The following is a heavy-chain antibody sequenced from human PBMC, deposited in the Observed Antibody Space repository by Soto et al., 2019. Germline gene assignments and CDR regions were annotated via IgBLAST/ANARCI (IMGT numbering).Heavy chain of an antibody. CDR2: IYSRGST. Sequence: SETVSLTCTVSGGSISSYYWRWIRQPPGKGLEWIGYIYSRGSTNYNPSLKIRVTISVDTSKNQFSLKLSSVTAADTAVYYCARDMDWNYGNNWLDPWGQGTLVTVSS. CDR1: GGSISSYY. CDR3: ARDMDWNYGNNWLDP. V-gene: IGHV4-59*01. D-gene: IGHD1-7*01. J-gene: IGHJ5*02.